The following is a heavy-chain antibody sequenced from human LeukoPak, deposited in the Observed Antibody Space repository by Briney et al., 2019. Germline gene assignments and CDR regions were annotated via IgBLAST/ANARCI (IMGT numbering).Heavy chain of an antibody. CDR1: GYSFTSYW. J-gene: IGHJ4*02. CDR2: IDPSDSYT. CDR3: ARQTRSGWSMEYNFDY. Sequence: GESLKISCKGSGYSFTSYWISWVRRMPGRGLVWMGWIDPSDSYTNYSPSFQGHVTFSADKSISTAYLLWTSLKASDTAMYYCARQTRSGWSMEYNFDYWGQGTLVTVSS. D-gene: IGHD6-19*01. V-gene: IGHV5-10-1*01.